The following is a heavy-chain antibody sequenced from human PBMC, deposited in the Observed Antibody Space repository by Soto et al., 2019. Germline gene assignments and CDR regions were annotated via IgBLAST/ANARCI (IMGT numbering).Heavy chain of an antibody. V-gene: IGHV3-33*01. J-gene: IGHJ4*02. CDR3: ARDKFLLSY. D-gene: IGHD2-15*01. CDR1: GFTFSSYG. Sequence: QVQLVESGGGVVQAGRSLRPPCAASGFTFSSYGMHWVRQAPGKGLEWVAIIWYDGGNKYYADSVKGRFTISRDNSKNTLYLQMNSLRAEDTAVYYCARDKFLLSYWGQGTLVTVSS. CDR2: IWYDGGNK.